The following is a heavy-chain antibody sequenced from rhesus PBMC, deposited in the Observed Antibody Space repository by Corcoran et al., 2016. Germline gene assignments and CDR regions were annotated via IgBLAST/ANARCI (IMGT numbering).Heavy chain of an antibody. J-gene: IGHJ4*01. CDR2: IGGSSGST. V-gene: IGHV4-127*01. Sequence: QVQLQESGPGLVKPSETLSLTCAVSGYYISSGYGWSWIRQPPGKGLEWIGYIGGSSGSTNYNPALKGGVTISKDTSKNQFSLKLSSVTAADTAVDYWATHNWNYGSHDYWGHGVLVTVAA. CDR3: ATHNWNYGSHDY. CDR1: GYYISSGYG. D-gene: IGHD1-26*01.